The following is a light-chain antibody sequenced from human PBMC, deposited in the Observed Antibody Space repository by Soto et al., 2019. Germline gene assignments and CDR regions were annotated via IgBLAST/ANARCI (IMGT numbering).Light chain of an antibody. CDR3: AAWDDSLNGHV. CDR1: SXNIGTSS. Sequence: QSVLTQPHSASGTPGHRVTISCSGSSXNIGTSSVKRFHKLQGTAQNILIPNTNHRPSGVPERFYGSKSGTSAYLAISGLKPEDEDDYYCAAWDDSLNGHVFGAGTKVTVL. CDR2: NTN. J-gene: IGLJ1*01. V-gene: IGLV1-44*01.